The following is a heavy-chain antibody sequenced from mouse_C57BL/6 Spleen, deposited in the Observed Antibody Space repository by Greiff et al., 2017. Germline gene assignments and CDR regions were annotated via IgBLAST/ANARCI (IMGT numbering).Heavy chain of an antibody. CDR3: ARGWDYEPLFDY. CDR2: IYPGGGDT. Sequence: VKLVESGPELVKPGASVKISCKASGYAFSSSWMNWVKQRPGKGLEWIGRIYPGGGDTNYNGKFKGKATLTADKSSSTAYMQLSSLTSEDSAVYFCARGWDYEPLFDYWGQGTTLTVSS. J-gene: IGHJ2*01. D-gene: IGHD2-4*01. CDR1: GYAFSSSW. V-gene: IGHV1-82*01.